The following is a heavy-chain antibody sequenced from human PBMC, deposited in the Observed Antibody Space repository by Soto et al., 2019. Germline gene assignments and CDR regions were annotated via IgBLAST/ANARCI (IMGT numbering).Heavy chain of an antibody. Sequence: SETLSLTCTVSGGSITNYYWNWIRQTPGKGLEWIGYISYSGSTIYTPSLKSRVTILVDKSKNQFSLNLRSVTAADTAVYYCARGRGIYDGHTYVLDYWGQGTPVTVSS. CDR3: ARGRGIYDGHTYVLDY. V-gene: IGHV4-59*01. D-gene: IGHD3-16*01. CDR1: GGSITNYY. CDR2: ISYSGST. J-gene: IGHJ4*01.